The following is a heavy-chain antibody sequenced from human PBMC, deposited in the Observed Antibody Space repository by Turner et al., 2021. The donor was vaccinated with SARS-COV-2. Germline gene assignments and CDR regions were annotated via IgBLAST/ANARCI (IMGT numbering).Heavy chain of an antibody. D-gene: IGHD3-3*01. J-gene: IGHJ6*02. CDR3: ASPSVDFWSGSYYGMDV. CDR1: CCSIISSSSS. CDR2: IYYSGST. V-gene: IGHV4-39*01. Sequence: QLQLQESGPGLVKPSETLSLTCTVSCCSIISSSSSWGWLRQPPGTGLGWIGSIYYSGSTYYTPSLKSRVTISVDTSKNQFSLKLSSVTAADTAVYYCASPSVDFWSGSYYGMDVWGQGTTVTVSS.